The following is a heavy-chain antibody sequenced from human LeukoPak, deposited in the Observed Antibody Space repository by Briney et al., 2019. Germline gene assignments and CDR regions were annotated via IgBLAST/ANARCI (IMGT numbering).Heavy chain of an antibody. D-gene: IGHD3-22*01. CDR3: AREGYYDSSGYYPVDY. V-gene: IGHV1-2*02. J-gene: IGHJ4*02. CDR1: GYTFTGYY. Sequence: ASVKVSCKASGYTFTGYYMHWVRQAPGQGLEWMGWINPNSGGTNYAQKFQGRVTMTRDTSISTAYMELSRLRSDDTAVYYYAREGYYDSSGYYPVDYWGQGTLVTASS. CDR2: INPNSGGT.